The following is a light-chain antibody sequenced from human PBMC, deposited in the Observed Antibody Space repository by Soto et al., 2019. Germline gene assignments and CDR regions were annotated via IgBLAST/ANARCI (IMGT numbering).Light chain of an antibody. CDR3: QQCGSSST. CDR1: QRVSSTY. J-gene: IGKJ5*01. V-gene: IGKV3-20*01. Sequence: EIVLTQSPGTLSLSPGERAMLSCRASQRVSSTYLSWFQQIPGQAPRLLIYGASMRATGIPDRFSGSGSGTDFTLTISRLEPEDFAVYYCQQCGSSSTFGQGTRLEIK. CDR2: GAS.